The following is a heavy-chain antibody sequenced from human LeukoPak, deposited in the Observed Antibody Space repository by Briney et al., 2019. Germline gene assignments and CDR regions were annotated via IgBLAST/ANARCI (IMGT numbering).Heavy chain of an antibody. D-gene: IGHD3-16*02. CDR3: ARDYHPYGMDV. CDR2: IYYSGST. J-gene: IGHJ6*02. CDR1: GGSISSYY. Sequence: PSETLSLTCTVSGGSISSYYWSWIRQPPGKGLEWIGYIYYSGSTNYNPSLKSRVTISVDTSKNQFSLKLSSMTAADTAVYYCARDYHPYGMDVWGQGTTVTVSS. V-gene: IGHV4-59*01.